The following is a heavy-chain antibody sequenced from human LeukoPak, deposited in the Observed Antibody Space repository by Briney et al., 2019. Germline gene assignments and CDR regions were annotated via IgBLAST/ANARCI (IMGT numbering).Heavy chain of an antibody. CDR1: GDSISSLY. Sequence: PSETLSLTCTVSGDSISSLYWSWIRQPPGKGLEWIGYMYYSGSTNYNPRVTIPVDTSKNQFSLKLSSVTAADTAVYYCAGGVHNGAFDIWGQGTMVTVSS. V-gene: IGHV4-59*08. D-gene: IGHD1-14*01. J-gene: IGHJ3*02. CDR2: MYYSGST. CDR3: AGGVHNGAFDI.